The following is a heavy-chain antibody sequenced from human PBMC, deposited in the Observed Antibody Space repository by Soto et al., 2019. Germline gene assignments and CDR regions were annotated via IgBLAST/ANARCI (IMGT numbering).Heavy chain of an antibody. CDR2: ISAYNGNT. CDR3: ARFRDNWNFRGYYYMDV. V-gene: IGHV1-18*01. Sequence: ASVKVSCKASGYTFTSYGISWVRQAPGQGLEWMGWISAYNGNTNYAQKLQGRVTMTTDTSTSTAYMELRSLRSDDTAVYYCARFRDNWNFRGYYYMDVWGKGTTVTV. CDR1: GYTFTSYG. J-gene: IGHJ6*03. D-gene: IGHD1-1*01.